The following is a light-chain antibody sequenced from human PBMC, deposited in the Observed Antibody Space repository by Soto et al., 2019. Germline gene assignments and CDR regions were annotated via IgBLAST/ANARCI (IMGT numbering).Light chain of an antibody. V-gene: IGKV3D-15*01. CDR3: QQYNNWPIT. Sequence: ERVMTQSPATLSVSPWERATLSCRASQNVGSNLAWYQQKPGRAPRLLIYGASTRATGIPARFSGSGSVTEFTLTISSLQSEDFAVYYCQQYNNWPITFGQGTRLEIK. J-gene: IGKJ5*01. CDR2: GAS. CDR1: QNVGSN.